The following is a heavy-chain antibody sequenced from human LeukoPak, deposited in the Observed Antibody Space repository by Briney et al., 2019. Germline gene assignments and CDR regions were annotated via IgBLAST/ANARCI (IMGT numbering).Heavy chain of an antibody. CDR3: ARGRPAVAGTPTYYYYYMDV. Sequence: PGASVKVSCKASGGTFSSYAISWVRQAPGQGLEWMGGIIPIFGTANYAQKFQGRVTITADESTSTAYMELSSLRSEDTAVYYCARGRPAVAGTPTYYYYYMDVWGKGTTVTISS. CDR2: IIPIFGTA. V-gene: IGHV1-69*13. J-gene: IGHJ6*03. CDR1: GGTFSSYA. D-gene: IGHD6-19*01.